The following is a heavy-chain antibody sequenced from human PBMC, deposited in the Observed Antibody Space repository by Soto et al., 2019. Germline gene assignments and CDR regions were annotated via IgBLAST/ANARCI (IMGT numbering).Heavy chain of an antibody. Sequence: QVQLQESGPGLVKPSETLSLTCTVSGGSVSSGSYYWSWIRQPPGKGLEWIGYIYYSGSTNYNPSLKSRVTISVDTSKNQFSLKLSSVTAADKAVYYCARVPPSTYYFDYWGQGTLVTVSS. CDR2: IYYSGST. J-gene: IGHJ4*02. V-gene: IGHV4-61*01. CDR1: GGSVSSGSYY. CDR3: ARVPPSTYYFDY.